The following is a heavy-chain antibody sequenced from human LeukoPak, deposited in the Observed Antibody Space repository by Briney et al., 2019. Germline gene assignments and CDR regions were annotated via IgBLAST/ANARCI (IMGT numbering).Heavy chain of an antibody. Sequence: GGSLRLSCAASGFTFDDYAMHWVRQAPGKGLEWVSGISWNSGSIGYADSVKGRFTISRDNAKNYLYVQMNSLRAEDTAFYYCAKGSRYDSSGSIDYWGQGSLVTVSS. J-gene: IGHJ4*02. CDR1: GFTFDDYA. CDR3: AKGSRYDSSGSIDY. CDR2: ISWNSGSI. D-gene: IGHD3-22*01. V-gene: IGHV3-9*01.